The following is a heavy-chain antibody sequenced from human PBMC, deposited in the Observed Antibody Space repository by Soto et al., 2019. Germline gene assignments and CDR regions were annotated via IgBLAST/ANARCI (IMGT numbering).Heavy chain of an antibody. J-gene: IGHJ6*02. D-gene: IGHD5-18*01. Sequence: QVQLQESGPGLVKPSQTLSLTCTVSGGSISSGDYYWSWIRQPPGKGLEWIGYIYYSGSTYYNPSLXSRXXLXVDTSKNQSSLKLTSVTAADTAVYYCARASPVVTDVWGQGTPVTVSS. CDR3: ARASPVVTDV. CDR1: GGSISSGDYY. CDR2: IYYSGST. V-gene: IGHV4-30-4*01.